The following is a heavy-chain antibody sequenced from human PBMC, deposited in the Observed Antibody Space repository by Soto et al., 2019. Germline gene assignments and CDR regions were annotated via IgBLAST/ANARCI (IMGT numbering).Heavy chain of an antibody. CDR3: ARDVVVPAARPRYYFDY. CDR1: GFTFSSYS. J-gene: IGHJ4*02. V-gene: IGHV3-48*01. CDR2: ISSSSSTI. Sequence: PGGSLRLSCAASGFTFSSYSMNWVRQAPGKGLEWVSYISSSSSTIYYADSVKGRFTISRDNAKNSLYLQMNSLRAEDTAVYYCARDVVVPAARPRYYFDYWGQGTLVTVSS. D-gene: IGHD2-2*02.